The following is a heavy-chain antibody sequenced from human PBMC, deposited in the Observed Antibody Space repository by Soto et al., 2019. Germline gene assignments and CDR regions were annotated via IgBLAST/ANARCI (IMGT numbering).Heavy chain of an antibody. D-gene: IGHD6-19*01. V-gene: IGHV6-1*01. CDR3: ARGPSYSGWV. CDR2: TYYRSKWYS. CDR1: GDSVSSTSAA. Sequence: SQTLSPTCAISGDSVSSTSAAWSWIRQSPSRGLEWLGRTYYRSKWYSDYAVSVKSRITINPDTSKNQFSLQLNSVTPEDTAVYYCARGPSYSGWVWGQATLVTVST. J-gene: IGHJ4*02.